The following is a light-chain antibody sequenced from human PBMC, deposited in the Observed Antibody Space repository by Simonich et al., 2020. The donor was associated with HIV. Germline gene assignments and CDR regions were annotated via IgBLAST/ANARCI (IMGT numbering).Light chain of an antibody. CDR2: RNN. V-gene: IGLV1-47*01. CDR1: SSNIGSNY. Sequence: QSVLTQPPSASGTPGQRVTISCSGSSSNIGSNYVYWYQQLPGTAPKLLIYRNNQRPSGVPDRFSGSKSGTSASLAISGLRSEDEADYYCSSPTADRGVFGGGTKLTVL. J-gene: IGLJ3*02. CDR3: SSPTADRGV.